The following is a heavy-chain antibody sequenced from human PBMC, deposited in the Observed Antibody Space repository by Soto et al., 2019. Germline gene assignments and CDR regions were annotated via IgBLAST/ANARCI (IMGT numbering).Heavy chain of an antibody. Sequence: WESLKISCKGAGYSFTNYWIGWVRQMPGKGLEWMGIIYPGDSDTRYSPSFQGQVTISADKSISTAYLQWSSLKASDTAMYYCARGNTDMAFDYWGQGTLVTVSS. D-gene: IGHD5-18*01. J-gene: IGHJ4*02. CDR1: GYSFTNYW. CDR2: IYPGDSDT. CDR3: ARGNTDMAFDY. V-gene: IGHV5-51*01.